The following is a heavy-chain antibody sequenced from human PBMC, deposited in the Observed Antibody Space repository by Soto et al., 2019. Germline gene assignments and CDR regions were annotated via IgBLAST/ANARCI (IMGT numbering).Heavy chain of an antibody. V-gene: IGHV3-7*01. CDR3: AKAKYSGSSYFDY. CDR2: INEDGSEK. CDR1: VFSFSSYW. D-gene: IGHD1-26*01. J-gene: IGHJ4*02. Sequence: GGSLRLSCAASVFSFSSYWMSWVRQAPGKGLEWVANINEDGSEKYQADSVKGRFTISRDNSKNTLYLQMNSLRAEDTAVYYCAKAKYSGSSYFDYWGQGTLVTVSS.